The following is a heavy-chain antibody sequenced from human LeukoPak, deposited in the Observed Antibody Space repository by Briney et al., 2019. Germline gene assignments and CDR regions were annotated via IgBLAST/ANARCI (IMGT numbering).Heavy chain of an antibody. Sequence: PGGSLRLSCVASANSWMHWVRQAPGKGLVWVSHINSGGSWTSYADSVKGRFTISKDNAKNTVYLQMNSLRAEDTAVYYCVSFYETYWGRGTLVTVSS. J-gene: IGHJ4*02. D-gene: IGHD2/OR15-2a*01. CDR2: INSGGSWT. V-gene: IGHV3-74*01. CDR3: VSFYETY. CDR1: ANSW.